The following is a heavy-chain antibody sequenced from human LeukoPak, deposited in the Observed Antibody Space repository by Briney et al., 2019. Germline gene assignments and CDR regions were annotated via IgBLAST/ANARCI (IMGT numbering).Heavy chain of an antibody. CDR2: MNPNSGNT. CDR3: ARDTPNDFWSGYYGSPDAFDI. CDR1: GYTFTSYG. D-gene: IGHD3-3*01. Sequence: GASVKVSCKASGYTFTSYGISWVRQAPGQGLEWMGWMNPNSGNTGYAQKFQGRVTMTRNTSISTAYMELSSLRSEDTAVYYCARDTPNDFWSGYYGSPDAFDIWGQGTMVTVSS. J-gene: IGHJ3*02. V-gene: IGHV1-8*02.